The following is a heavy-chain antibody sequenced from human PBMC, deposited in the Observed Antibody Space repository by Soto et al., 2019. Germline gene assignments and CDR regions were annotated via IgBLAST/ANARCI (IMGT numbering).Heavy chain of an antibody. CDR2: INGDYGNT. V-gene: IGHV1-18*01. CDR1: GYTFTSYG. J-gene: IGHJ6*02. D-gene: IGHD5-18*01. Sequence: RASVKVSCKASGYTFTSYGISWVRQAPGQGLEWMGRINGDYGNTQYAQKFRGRVTMTTDTSTTTVYMELTNLRSDDTAVYYCGRCIQGDYYYGMDVWGQGTTVTVSS. CDR3: GRCIQGDYYYGMDV.